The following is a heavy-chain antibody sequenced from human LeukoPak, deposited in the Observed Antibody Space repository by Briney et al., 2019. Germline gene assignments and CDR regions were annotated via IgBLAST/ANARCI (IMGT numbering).Heavy chain of an antibody. CDR2: ISGSGGST. Sequence: GGSLRLSCVASGFTFSSYAMSWVRQAPGKGLEWVSAISGSGGSTYYADSVKGRFTISRDNSKNTLYLQMNSLSAEDTAVYYCAKETYYDFWSGPLDYWGQGTLVTVSS. V-gene: IGHV3-23*01. J-gene: IGHJ4*02. CDR3: AKETYYDFWSGPLDY. D-gene: IGHD3-3*01. CDR1: GFTFSSYA.